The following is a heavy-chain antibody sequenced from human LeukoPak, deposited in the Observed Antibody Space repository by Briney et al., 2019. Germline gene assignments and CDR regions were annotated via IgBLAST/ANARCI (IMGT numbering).Heavy chain of an antibody. Sequence: PSETLSLTCTVSGGSISSYYWSWIRQLAGKGLEWIGRIYTSGSTNYNPSLKSRVTMSVDTSKNQFSLKLSSVTAADTAVYYCARVYSSGWYYFDYWGQGTLVTVSS. D-gene: IGHD6-19*01. V-gene: IGHV4-4*07. CDR1: GGSISSYY. CDR3: ARVYSSGWYYFDY. CDR2: IYTSGST. J-gene: IGHJ4*02.